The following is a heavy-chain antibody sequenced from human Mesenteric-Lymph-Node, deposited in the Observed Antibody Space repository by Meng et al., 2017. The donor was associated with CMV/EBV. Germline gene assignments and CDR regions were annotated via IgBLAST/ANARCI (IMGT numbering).Heavy chain of an antibody. CDR1: GFTFISYG. D-gene: IGHD2-21*01. V-gene: IGHV3-49*04. CDR2: IRSKAYGGTT. J-gene: IGHJ4*02. Sequence: GESLKISCAASGFTFISYGMSWVRQAPGKGLEWVGFIRSKAYGGTTEYAASVKGRFTISRDDSKSIAYLQMNSLKTEDTAVYYCTRGSLYCGGDCYPFSDDYWGQGTLVTVSS. CDR3: TRGSLYCGGDCYPFSDDY.